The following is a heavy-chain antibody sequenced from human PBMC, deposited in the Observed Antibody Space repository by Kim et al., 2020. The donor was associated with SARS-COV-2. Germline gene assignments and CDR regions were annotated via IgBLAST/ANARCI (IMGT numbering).Heavy chain of an antibody. CDR1: GFTFSSYA. V-gene: IGHV3-30-3*01. J-gene: IGHJ5*02. CDR2: ISYDGSNK. CDR3: ARDKGGYLDH. Sequence: GGSLRLSCAASGFTFSSYAMHWVRQAPGKGLEWVAVISYDGSNKYYADSVKGRFTISRDNSKNTLYLQMNSLRAEDTAVYYCARDKGGYLDHWGQGTLVTVSS. D-gene: IGHD5-12*01.